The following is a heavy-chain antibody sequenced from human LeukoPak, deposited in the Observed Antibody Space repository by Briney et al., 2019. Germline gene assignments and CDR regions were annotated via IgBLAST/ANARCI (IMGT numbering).Heavy chain of an antibody. J-gene: IGHJ2*01. D-gene: IGHD2-15*01. CDR3: ARVRGYCSGGSCWYFDP. V-gene: IGHV4-59*01. Sequence: PSETLSLTCTVSGGSISSYYWSWIRQPPGKGLEWIGYIYYSGSTNYNPSLKSRVTISVDTSKNQFSLKLSSVTAADTAVYYCARVRGYCSGGSCWYFDPWGRGTLVTVSS. CDR2: IYYSGST. CDR1: GGSISSYY.